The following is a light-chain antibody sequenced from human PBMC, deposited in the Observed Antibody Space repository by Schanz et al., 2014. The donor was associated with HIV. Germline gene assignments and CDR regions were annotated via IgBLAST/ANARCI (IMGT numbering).Light chain of an antibody. CDR3: QYFGNSGGT. CDR2: GAS. J-gene: IGKJ4*01. V-gene: IGKV3-20*01. CDR1: QSVSSN. Sequence: IVMTQSPATLSLSPGERATLSCRASQSVSSNLAWYQQKSGQAPRLLIYGASSRATGISDRFSGSGSGTDFTLTISRLEPEDFAVYYCQYFGNSGGTFGGGTKVEIK.